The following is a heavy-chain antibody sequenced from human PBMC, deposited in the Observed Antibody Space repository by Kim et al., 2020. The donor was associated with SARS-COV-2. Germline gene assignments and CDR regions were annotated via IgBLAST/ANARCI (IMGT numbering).Heavy chain of an antibody. J-gene: IGHJ4*02. CDR3: ARDQGVGDY. D-gene: IGHD1-26*01. Sequence: GNTKCSEKFQERVTITRDTAASTAYMELSSLRSEDTAVYYCARDQGVGDYWGQGALVTVSS. V-gene: IGHV1-3*01. CDR2: GNT.